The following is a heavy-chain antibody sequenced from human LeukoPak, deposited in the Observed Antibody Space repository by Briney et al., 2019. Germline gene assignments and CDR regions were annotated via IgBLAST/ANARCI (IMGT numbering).Heavy chain of an antibody. V-gene: IGHV4-59*01. D-gene: IGHD3-10*01. CDR1: GGSFSGYY. CDR2: IYDSGIT. CDR3: ARGHDYYRSGRQSWFDP. Sequence: PSETLSLTCAVYGGSFSGYYWSWIRQPPGKGLQWIGYIYDSGITNYNSSLKSRVTISVDTSRNHFSLRLSSVTAADTGVYYCARGHDYYRSGRQSWFDPWGQGTLVTVTS. J-gene: IGHJ5*02.